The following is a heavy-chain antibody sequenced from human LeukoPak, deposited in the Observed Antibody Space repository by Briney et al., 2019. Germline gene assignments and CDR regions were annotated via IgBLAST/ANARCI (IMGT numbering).Heavy chain of an antibody. J-gene: IGHJ4*02. CDR1: GFSFADYG. D-gene: IGHD1-26*01. CDR2: IRSDGTNK. Sequence: GALHLSCAASGFSFADYGIHWVRQAPGKGLEWVAFIRSDGTNKYYADSVKGRIAIFRDNSKNTLYLQLNSVRTEDTAVYYCAKSHLPNAYSGTYYCDYWGQGTLVTVSS. V-gene: IGHV3-30*02. CDR3: AKSHLPNAYSGTYYCDY.